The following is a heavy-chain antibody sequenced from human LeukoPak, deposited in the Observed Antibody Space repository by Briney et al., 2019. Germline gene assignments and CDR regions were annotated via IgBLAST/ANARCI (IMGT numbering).Heavy chain of an antibody. D-gene: IGHD3-9*01. Sequence: GGSLRLSCAASGFTFSSYAMHWVRQAPGKGLEWVAVISYDGSNKYYADSVKGRFTISRDNSKNTLYLQMNSLRAEDTAVYYCARGYFDGMDVWGQGTTVTLSS. CDR2: ISYDGSNK. CDR1: GFTFSSYA. CDR3: ARGYFDGMDV. V-gene: IGHV3-30*04. J-gene: IGHJ6*02.